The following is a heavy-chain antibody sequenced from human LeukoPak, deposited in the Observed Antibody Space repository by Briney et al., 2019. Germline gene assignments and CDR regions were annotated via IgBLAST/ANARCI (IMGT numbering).Heavy chain of an antibody. J-gene: IGHJ2*01. CDR3: ARDLNYNGDWYFDL. CDR2: ISASNGYT. Sequence: ASVKVSCKTSGHTFTTYGITWVRQAPGQGLEWMGWISASNGYTNYAQKVQGRVTMTTDTSTSTAYMELRSLRSDDTAVYYCARDLNYNGDWYFDLWGRGTLVTVSS. V-gene: IGHV1-18*01. CDR1: GHTFTTYG. D-gene: IGHD3-10*01.